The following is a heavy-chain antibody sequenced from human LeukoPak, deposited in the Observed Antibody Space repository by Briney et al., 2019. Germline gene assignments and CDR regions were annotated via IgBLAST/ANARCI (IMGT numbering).Heavy chain of an antibody. J-gene: IGHJ4*02. CDR2: IYYSGST. Sequence: PSETLTLTCTVSGGSISSSSYYWGWIRQPPGKGLEWIGSIYYSGSTYYNPSLKSRVTISVDTSKNQFSLKLSSVTAADTAVYYCARQGSGYYLVDYWGQGTLVTVSS. CDR3: ARQGSGYYLVDY. V-gene: IGHV4-39*01. D-gene: IGHD3-3*01. CDR1: GGSISSSSYY.